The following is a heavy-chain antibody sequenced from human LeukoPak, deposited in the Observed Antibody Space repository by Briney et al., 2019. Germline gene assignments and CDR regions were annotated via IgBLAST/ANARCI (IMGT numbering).Heavy chain of an antibody. CDR2: ISYDGSNK. V-gene: IGHV3-30*04. J-gene: IGHJ6*03. D-gene: IGHD6-19*01. CDR1: GFTFSSYA. Sequence: GGSLRLSCAASGFTFSSYAMHWVRQAPGKGLEWVAVISYDGSNKYYADSVKGRFTISRDNSKNTLYLQMNSLRAEDTAVYYCARAPYSSGWYGLNLKAIYYYYYYMDVWGKGTTVTISS. CDR3: ARAPYSSGWYGLNLKAIYYYYYYMDV.